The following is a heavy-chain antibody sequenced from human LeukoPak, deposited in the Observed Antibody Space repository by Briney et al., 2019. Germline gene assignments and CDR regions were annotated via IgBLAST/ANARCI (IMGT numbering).Heavy chain of an antibody. Sequence: ASVKVSCKASGYTFTSYGISWVRQAPGQGLEWMGWISAYNGNTNYAQKLQGRVTMTTDTSTSTAYMELRSLRSDDTAVYYCAREEEDYSSGWYGRYRGQGTLVTVSS. CDR3: AREEEDYSSGWYGRY. V-gene: IGHV1-18*01. CDR1: GYTFTSYG. J-gene: IGHJ4*02. D-gene: IGHD6-19*01. CDR2: ISAYNGNT.